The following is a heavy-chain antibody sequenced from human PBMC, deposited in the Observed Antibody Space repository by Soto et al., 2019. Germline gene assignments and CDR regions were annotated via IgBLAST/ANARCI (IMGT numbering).Heavy chain of an antibody. CDR3: AKDTGGEVAGVYYYYGMDV. V-gene: IGHV3-43D*04. J-gene: IGHJ6*02. D-gene: IGHD6-19*01. CDR2: ISWDGGST. CDR1: GFTFDDYA. Sequence: GGSLRLSCAASGFTFDDYAMHWVRQAPGKGLEWVSLISWDGGSTYYADSVKGRFTISRDNSKNSLYLQMNRLRAEDTALYYCAKDTGGEVAGVYYYYGMDVWGQGTTVTVSS.